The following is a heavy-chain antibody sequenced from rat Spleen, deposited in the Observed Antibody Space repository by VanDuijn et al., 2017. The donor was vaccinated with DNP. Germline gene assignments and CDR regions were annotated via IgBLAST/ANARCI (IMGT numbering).Heavy chain of an antibody. CDR3: SKHKGSSSSYAMDA. Sequence: EVQLVGSGGGLVQPGRSLKLSCAASGFTFSNYYMAWVRQAPKKGLEWVADISPSGSRTHYPDSVKGRFTISRNKAKSSLDLKMNSLKSVDTATYYCSKHKGSSSSYAMDAWGQGTSVTVSS. CDR1: GFTFSNYY. V-gene: IGHV5-27*01. CDR2: ISPSGSRT. D-gene: IGHD1-2*01. J-gene: IGHJ4*01.